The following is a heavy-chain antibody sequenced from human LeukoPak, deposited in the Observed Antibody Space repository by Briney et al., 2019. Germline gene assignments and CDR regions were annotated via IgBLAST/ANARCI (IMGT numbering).Heavy chain of an antibody. D-gene: IGHD1-1*01. CDR3: VLGAYWNDDKNAFHI. CDR2: ISYDGSNK. Sequence: GRSLRLSCAASGSTFSSYAMHWVRQAPGKGLEWVAVISYDGSNKYYADSVKGRFTISRENAKKSLYLQMSSLRVEDTAVYFCVLGAYWNDDKNAFHIWGPGTMVTVSS. J-gene: IGHJ3*02. CDR1: GSTFSSYA. V-gene: IGHV3-30*14.